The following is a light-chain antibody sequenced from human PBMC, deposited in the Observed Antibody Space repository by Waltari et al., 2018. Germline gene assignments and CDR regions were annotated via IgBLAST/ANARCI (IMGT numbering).Light chain of an antibody. V-gene: IGLV3-1*01. Sequence: SYELTQPPSVSVSPGQTASITCSGDKLGDKYACWYQQKPGQSPVLVIYQDSKRPSVIPERFSGSNSGNTATLTIGGTQAMDEADYYCQAWDSSSYWVFGGGTKLTVL. CDR1: KLGDKY. CDR3: QAWDSSSYWV. J-gene: IGLJ3*02. CDR2: QDS.